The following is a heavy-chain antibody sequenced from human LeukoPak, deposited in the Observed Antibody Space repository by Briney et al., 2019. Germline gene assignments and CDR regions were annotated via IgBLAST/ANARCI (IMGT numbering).Heavy chain of an antibody. Sequence: GASVKVSCKASGYTFTGYYMHWVRQAPGQGLEWVGWINPNNGGTNYAQKFQSRVTMTRDTSISTAYMELSRLRSDDTAVYYCARDYGSGSYVWFDPWGQGTLVTVAS. CDR1: GYTFTGYY. V-gene: IGHV1-2*02. J-gene: IGHJ5*02. CDR2: INPNNGGT. D-gene: IGHD3-10*01. CDR3: ARDYGSGSYVWFDP.